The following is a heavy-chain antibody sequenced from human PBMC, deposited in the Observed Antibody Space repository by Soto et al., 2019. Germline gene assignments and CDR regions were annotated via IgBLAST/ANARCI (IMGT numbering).Heavy chain of an antibody. J-gene: IGHJ4*02. CDR3: VTFPYDSSGGSFDY. CDR2: ISGSGGST. CDR1: GFTFSSYA. V-gene: IGHV3-23*01. D-gene: IGHD3-22*01. Sequence: EVQLLESGGGLVQPGGSLRLSCAASGFTFSSYAMSWVRQAPGKGLEWVSAISGSGGSTYYADSVKGRFTISRDNSKNTLYLQMNSLRAEDTAVYYCVTFPYDSSGGSFDYWGQGTLVTVSS.